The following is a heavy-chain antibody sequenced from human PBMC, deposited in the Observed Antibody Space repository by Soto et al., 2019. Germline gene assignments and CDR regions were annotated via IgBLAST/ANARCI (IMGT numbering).Heavy chain of an antibody. CDR1: GFTFGSYW. V-gene: IGHV3-74*01. CDR3: ARGRPYGMDV. J-gene: IGHJ6*02. Sequence: EVQLVESGGGLVQPGGSLRVSCAASGFTFGSYWMNWVRQAPGKGLVWVSRIDSDGSSTTYADSVKGRFTTSRDNAKNTLYLLMSSLRVENTAVYYCARGRPYGMDVWGQGTTVTVSS. CDR2: IDSDGSST.